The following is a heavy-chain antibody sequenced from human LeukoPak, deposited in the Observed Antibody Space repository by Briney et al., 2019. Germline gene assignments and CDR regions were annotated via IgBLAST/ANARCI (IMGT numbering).Heavy chain of an antibody. CDR3: ARGSEFPTFDY. D-gene: IGHD3-10*01. CDR2: ISYDGSNK. V-gene: IGHV3-30-3*01. Sequence: GGSLRLSCAASGFTFSSYAMHWVRQAPGKGLEWVAVISYDGSNKYYADSVKGRFTISRDNSKNTLYLQMNSLRAEDTAVYYCARGSEFPTFDYWGQGTLVTVSS. CDR1: GFTFSSYA. J-gene: IGHJ4*02.